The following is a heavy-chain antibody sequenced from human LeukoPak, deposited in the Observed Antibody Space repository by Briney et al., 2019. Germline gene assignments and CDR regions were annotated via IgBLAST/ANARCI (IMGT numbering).Heavy chain of an antibody. V-gene: IGHV4-59*08. D-gene: IGHD2/OR15-2a*01. CDR1: GGSISSYY. CDR3: ARRLSPDAFDI. Sequence: KSSETLSLTCTVSGGSISSYYWSWIRQPPGKGLEWIGYIYYSGSTNYNPSLKSRVTISVDTSKNQFSLKLSSVTAADTAVHYCARRLSPDAFDIWGQGTMVTVSS. CDR2: IYYSGST. J-gene: IGHJ3*02.